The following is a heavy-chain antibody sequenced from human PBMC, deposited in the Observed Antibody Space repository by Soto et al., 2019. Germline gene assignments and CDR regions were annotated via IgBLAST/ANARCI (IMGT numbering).Heavy chain of an antibody. D-gene: IGHD3-10*01. CDR1: GGAISCGGYS. CDR3: AGGSGSYYY. CDR2: ISPSGST. Sequence: QLQLQESGSGLVKPSQTLSLTFAVSGGAISCGGYSWSWIRQPPGKVLEWIGYISPSGSTSYNPSLKSRVTISVDRSKNQFSLKLSSVTAADTAVYYCAGGSGSYYYWGQGTLVNVSS. V-gene: IGHV4-30-2*01. J-gene: IGHJ4*02.